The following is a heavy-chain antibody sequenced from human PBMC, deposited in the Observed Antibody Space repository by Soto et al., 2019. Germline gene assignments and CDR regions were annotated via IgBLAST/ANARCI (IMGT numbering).Heavy chain of an antibody. J-gene: IGHJ2*01. CDR3: AREIIPLTTDWYFDL. V-gene: IGHV4-30-4*01. CDR2: IYDSGST. D-gene: IGHD4-17*01. CDR1: GGSISGGVYY. Sequence: QVQLQESGPGLVKPSETLSLTCTVSGGSISGGVYYWSWIRQPPGKGLEWIGYIYDSGSTYYTPSLKSRVTISVDTANNQFSLRLSSVTAADTAVYYCAREIIPLTTDWYFDLWGRGALVTVSS.